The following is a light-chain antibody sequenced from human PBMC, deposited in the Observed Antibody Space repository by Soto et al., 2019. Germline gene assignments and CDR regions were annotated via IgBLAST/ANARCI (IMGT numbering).Light chain of an antibody. CDR1: QSVSSSY. CDR2: GTS. Sequence: NVLTQSPDTLSFSPGERATLSCRASQSVSSSYLAWYQQKPGQAPRLLIYGTSSRATGIPDRFSGSGSGTDFTLTISRLEPEDFAVYYCQQYGSSITFGQGTRLEIK. CDR3: QQYGSSIT. J-gene: IGKJ5*01. V-gene: IGKV3-20*01.